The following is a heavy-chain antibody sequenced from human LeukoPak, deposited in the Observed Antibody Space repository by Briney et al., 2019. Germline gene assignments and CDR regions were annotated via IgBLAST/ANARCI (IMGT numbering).Heavy chain of an antibody. CDR2: ISSSSSTI. CDR1: GFPFSSYS. D-gene: IGHD6-19*01. CDR3: ARDEMPGIAVAGTDY. V-gene: IGHV3-48*01. Sequence: GGSLRLSCAASGFPFSSYSMTWVRQAPGKGLEGVSYISSSSSTIYYADSVKGRFTISRDNAKNSLYLQMNSLRAEDTAVYYCARDEMPGIAVAGTDYWGQGTLVTVSS. J-gene: IGHJ4*02.